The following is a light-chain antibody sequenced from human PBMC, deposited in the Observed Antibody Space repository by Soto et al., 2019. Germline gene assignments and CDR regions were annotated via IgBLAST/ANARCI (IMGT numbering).Light chain of an antibody. V-gene: IGLV2-8*01. CDR3: CSLTTSHTYV. Sequence: QSVLAQPPSASGSPGQSVTISCTGASGDVGGYNYVSWYQQHPGKAPKLMIYEVTKRPSGVPDRFSGSKSGNTASLTVSGLQADDEADYYCCSLTTSHTYVFGSGTKVTVL. CDR1: SGDVGGYNY. CDR2: EVT. J-gene: IGLJ1*01.